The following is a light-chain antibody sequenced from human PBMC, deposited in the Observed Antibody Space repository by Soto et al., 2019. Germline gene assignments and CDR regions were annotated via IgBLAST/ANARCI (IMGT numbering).Light chain of an antibody. J-gene: IGLJ1*01. Sequence: QSVLTQPASVSGSPGQSITISCTGTSSDIGGYNSVSWYQQHPGKAPKLVIYAVSNRPSGVSSRFSGSKSGNTASLTMSGLQAEDEADYFCKSYAGSNTYVFGSGTKVTVL. CDR2: AVS. CDR1: SSDIGGYNS. CDR3: KSYAGSNTYV. V-gene: IGLV2-14*01.